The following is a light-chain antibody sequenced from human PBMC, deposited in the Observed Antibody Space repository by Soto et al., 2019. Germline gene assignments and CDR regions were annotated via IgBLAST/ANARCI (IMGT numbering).Light chain of an antibody. CDR3: QAWDSSTAI. CDR1: KLGDKY. Sequence: SYELTQPPSVSVSPGQTASITCSGDKLGDKYACWYQQKPGQSPVLVIYQDSMRPSGIPERFSGSNSGNTATLTISGTQAMDEADYYCQAWDSSTAIFGTGTKGPS. J-gene: IGLJ1*01. V-gene: IGLV3-1*01. CDR2: QDS.